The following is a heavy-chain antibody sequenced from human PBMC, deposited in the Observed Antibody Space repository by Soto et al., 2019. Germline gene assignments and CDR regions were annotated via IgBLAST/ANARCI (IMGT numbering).Heavy chain of an antibody. Sequence: PSETLSLTCAVSGDSISRSYWWSWVRQLPGKGLEWIGEIYHSGSTIYNPSLQSRVTLSVDKSKNEFSLKMSSVTDADTAVYYCARAANYDSRAFDFWGQGTMVTVSS. D-gene: IGHD3-22*01. CDR1: GDSISRSYW. J-gene: IGHJ3*01. CDR2: IYHSGST. V-gene: IGHV4-4*02. CDR3: ARAANYDSRAFDF.